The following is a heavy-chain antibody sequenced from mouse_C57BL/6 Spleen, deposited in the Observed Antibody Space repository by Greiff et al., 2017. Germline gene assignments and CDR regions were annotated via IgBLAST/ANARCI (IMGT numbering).Heavy chain of an antibody. V-gene: IGHV14-3*01. CDR1: GFNFKNTY. J-gene: IGHJ4*01. D-gene: IGHD1-1*01. CDR2: IDPADGKT. Sequence: EVQLQQSGAELVRPGASVKLSCTASGFNFKNTYMHWVMQRPDQGLEWIGRIDPADGKTKYAPKIQGTATIAADTSSNTACLQLSSLTSEDTAIYYCARDYGSSYHYAMDYWGQGTSVTVSS. CDR3: ARDYGSSYHYAMDY.